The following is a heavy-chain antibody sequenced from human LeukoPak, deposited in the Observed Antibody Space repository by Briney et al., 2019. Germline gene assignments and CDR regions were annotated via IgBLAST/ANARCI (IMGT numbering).Heavy chain of an antibody. CDR3: ASDSPYFGMDV. CDR1: GFPLSSYW. V-gene: IGHV3-74*01. J-gene: IGHJ6*02. D-gene: IGHD2-21*01. Sequence: GGSLRLSCAASGFPLSSYWMHWVRQVPGKGLLWVSRINSDGSATIYADSVRGRFTISRDNAKNTLYLQMSGLRVEDTAVYHCASDSPYFGMDVWGQGPTVTVSS. CDR2: INSDGSAT.